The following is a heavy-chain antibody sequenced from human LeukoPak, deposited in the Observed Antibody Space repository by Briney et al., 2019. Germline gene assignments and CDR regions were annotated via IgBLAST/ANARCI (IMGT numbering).Heavy chain of an antibody. J-gene: IGHJ4*02. CDR2: IYHSGST. CDR3: ARDGPQFTYYYDSSGYYYFDH. D-gene: IGHD3-22*01. V-gene: IGHV4-38-2*02. CDR1: GYSISSGYF. Sequence: KASETLSLTCTVSGYSISSGYFWGWIRQPPGKGLEWIGSIYHSGSTYYNPSLKSRVTVSVDTSKNQFSLKLSSVTAADTAVYYCARDGPQFTYYYDSSGYYYFDHWGQGTLVTVSS.